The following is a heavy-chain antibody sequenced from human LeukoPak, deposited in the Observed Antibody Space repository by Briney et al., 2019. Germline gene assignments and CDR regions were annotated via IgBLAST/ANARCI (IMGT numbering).Heavy chain of an antibody. D-gene: IGHD3-3*01. CDR1: GFTFSSYG. V-gene: IGHV3-23*01. J-gene: IGHJ3*02. Sequence: GGTLRLSCAASGFTFSSYGLSWVRQAPGKGLEWVSATSGSGGSTYYADSVKGRFTISRDNSKNTLYLQMNSLRAEDTAVYYCAKVSFDSPGIWGQGTMVTVSS. CDR3: AKVSFDSPGI. CDR2: TSGSGGST.